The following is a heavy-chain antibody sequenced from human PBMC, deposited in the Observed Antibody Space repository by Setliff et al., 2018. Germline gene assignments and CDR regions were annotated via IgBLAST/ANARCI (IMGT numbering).Heavy chain of an antibody. CDR1: GGSISSSSYY. CDR3: ARVSQYSSGWYYYYYYGMDV. D-gene: IGHD6-19*01. Sequence: PSETLSLTCTVSGGSISSSSYYWGWIRQPPGKGLEWIGSIYYSGSTYYNPSLKSRVTISVDTSKNQFSLKLSSVTAADTAVYYCARVSQYSSGWYYYYYYGMDVWGQGTTVTGSS. J-gene: IGHJ6*02. V-gene: IGHV4-39*07. CDR2: IYYSGST.